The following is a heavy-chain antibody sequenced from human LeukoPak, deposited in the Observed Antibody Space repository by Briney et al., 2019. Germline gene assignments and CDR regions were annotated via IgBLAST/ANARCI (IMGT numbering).Heavy chain of an antibody. CDR2: ISSSGSTK. CDR1: GFTFSGYE. CDR3: ARDHTVQAFEPYFDY. J-gene: IGHJ4*02. V-gene: IGHV3-48*03. D-gene: IGHD1-1*01. Sequence: GGSLRLSCAASGFTFSGYEMNWVRQAPGKGLEWVSYISSSGSTKYYADSVKGRFTISRDNAKNSLYLQMNSLRAEDTAVYYCARDHTVQAFEPYFDYWGQGTLVTVSS.